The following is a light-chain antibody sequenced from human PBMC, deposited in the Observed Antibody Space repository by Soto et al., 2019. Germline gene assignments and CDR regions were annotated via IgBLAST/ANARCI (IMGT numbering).Light chain of an antibody. CDR1: KLGDTY. Sequence: SYELTQPPSVSVSPGQTASITFSGDKLGDTYSCWYQQKPGQSPVLVIYQDAKRPSGITERFSGSNSGNTATLTISGTQAMDEADYYGQAWHSTTPVVFGGGTELTVL. V-gene: IGLV3-1*01. CDR3: QAWHSTTPVV. J-gene: IGLJ2*01. CDR2: QDA.